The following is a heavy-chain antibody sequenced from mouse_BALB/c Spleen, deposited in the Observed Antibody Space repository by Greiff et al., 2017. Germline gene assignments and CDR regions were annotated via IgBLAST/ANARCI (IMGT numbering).Heavy chain of an antibody. Sequence: EVHLVESGGGLVQPGGSLRLSCATSGFTFTDYYMSWVRQPPGKALEWLGFIRNKANGYTTEYSASVKGRFTISRDNSQSILYLQMNTLRAEDSATYYCARALFDYWGQGTTLTVSS. CDR2: IRNKANGYTT. J-gene: IGHJ2*01. CDR3: ARALFDY. V-gene: IGHV7-3*02. CDR1: GFTFTDYY.